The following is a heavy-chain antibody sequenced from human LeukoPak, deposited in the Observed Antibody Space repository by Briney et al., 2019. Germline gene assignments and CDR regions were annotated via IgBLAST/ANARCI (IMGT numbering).Heavy chain of an antibody. CDR3: AREYSYGYEVSAFDI. CDR2: IIPIFGTA. J-gene: IGHJ3*02. CDR1: GGTFSSYA. D-gene: IGHD5-18*01. Sequence: VASVKVSCKASGGTFSSYAISWVRQAPGQGLEWMGRIIPIFGTANYAQKFQGRVTITTDESTSTAYMELSSLRSEDTAVYYCAREYSYGYEVSAFDIRGQGTMVTVSS. V-gene: IGHV1-69*05.